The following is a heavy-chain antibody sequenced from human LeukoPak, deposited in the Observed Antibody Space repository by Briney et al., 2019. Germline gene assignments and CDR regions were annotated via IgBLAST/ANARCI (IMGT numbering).Heavy chain of an antibody. J-gene: IGHJ4*02. CDR2: IYYSGRT. CDR3: ARGGTSPIY. V-gene: IGHV4-59*01. D-gene: IGHD2-2*01. Sequence: SETLSLTCTVSGGSISSYYWSWIRQPPGKGLEWIGYIYYSGRTNYNPSLKSRVTISVDTSKNQFSLKLSSVTAADTAVYYCARGGTSPIYWGQGTLVTVSS. CDR1: GGSISSYY.